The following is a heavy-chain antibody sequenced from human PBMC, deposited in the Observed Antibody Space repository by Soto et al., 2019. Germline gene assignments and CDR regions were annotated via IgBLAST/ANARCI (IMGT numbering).Heavy chain of an antibody. CDR2: ISAYNGNT. Sequence: QVQLVQSGAEVKKPGASVKVSCKASGYTFTSYGISWVRQAPGQGLEWMGWISAYNGNTNYAQKLQGRVTMTTDTSTSTAYMELRSLFFFYSSLYYCARDAAVGLFDYWGQGTLVTVSS. J-gene: IGHJ4*02. D-gene: IGHD1-26*01. CDR1: GYTFTSYG. V-gene: IGHV1-18*01. CDR3: ARDAAVGLFDY.